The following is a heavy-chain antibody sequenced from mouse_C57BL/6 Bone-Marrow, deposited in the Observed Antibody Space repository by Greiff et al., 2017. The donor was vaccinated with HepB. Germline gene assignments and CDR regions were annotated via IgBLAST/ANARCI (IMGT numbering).Heavy chain of an antibody. V-gene: IGHV1-18*01. CDR1: GYTFTDYN. CDR2: INPNNGGT. Sequence: EVQLQQSGPELVKPGASVKIPCKASGYTFTDYNMDWVKQSHGKSLEWIGDINPNNGGTIYNHKFKGKATLTVDKSSSTAYMELRSLTSEDTAVYYCARADDGYYWYFDVWGTGTTVTVSS. D-gene: IGHD2-3*01. CDR3: ARADDGYYWYFDV. J-gene: IGHJ1*03.